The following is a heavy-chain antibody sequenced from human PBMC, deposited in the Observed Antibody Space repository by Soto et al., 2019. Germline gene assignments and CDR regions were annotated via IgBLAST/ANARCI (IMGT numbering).Heavy chain of an antibody. D-gene: IGHD2-8*01. J-gene: IGHJ6*02. V-gene: IGHV3-23*01. CDR1: GFTFSDYA. CDR2: ISGSRGTT. CDR3: WASPYCTPPSFHTDSSDMDV. Sequence: EVQLLESGGGLIQPEGSLRLSCVASGFTFSDYAMSWVRQAPGKGLEWISTISGSRGTTYYADSVKGRFTISRDNSKNALYLRPNSLTAEDTAIYYCWASPYCTPPSFHTDSSDMDVWGQCTTETVSS.